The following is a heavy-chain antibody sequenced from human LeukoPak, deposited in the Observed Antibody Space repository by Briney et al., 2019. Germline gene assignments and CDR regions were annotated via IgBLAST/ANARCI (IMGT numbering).Heavy chain of an antibody. J-gene: IGHJ3*02. D-gene: IGHD3-22*01. CDR1: GYTFTSYG. Sequence: GASVKVSCKASGYTFTSYGISWVRQAPGQGLEWMGWISAYNGNTNYAQKLQGRVTMTTDTSTSTAYMELSSLRSEDTAVYYCAGGYSFHYYDSSGYRTSDAFDIWGQGTMVTVSS. CDR3: AGGYSFHYYDSSGYRTSDAFDI. V-gene: IGHV1-18*01. CDR2: ISAYNGNT.